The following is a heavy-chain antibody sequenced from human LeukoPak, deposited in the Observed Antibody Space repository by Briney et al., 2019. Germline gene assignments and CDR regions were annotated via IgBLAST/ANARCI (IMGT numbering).Heavy chain of an antibody. J-gene: IGHJ5*02. CDR1: GGTFSSYA. V-gene: IGHV1-69*05. CDR2: IIPIFGTA. Sequence: ASVKVSCKASGGTFSSYAISWVRQAPGQGLEWRGRIIPIFGTANYAQKFQGRVTITTDESTSTAYMELSSLRSEDTAVYYCASQYCSSTICNGHWFDPWGQGTLVTVSS. D-gene: IGHD2-2*01. CDR3: ASQYCSSTICNGHWFDP.